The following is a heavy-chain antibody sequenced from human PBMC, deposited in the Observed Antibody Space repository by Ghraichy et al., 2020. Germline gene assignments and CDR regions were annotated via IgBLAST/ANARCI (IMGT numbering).Heavy chain of an antibody. V-gene: IGHV3-30*04. J-gene: IGHJ3*02. CDR1: GFTFSSYA. Sequence: GGSLRLSCAASGFTFSSYAMHWVRQAPGKGLEWVAVISYDGSNKYYADSVKGRFTISRDNSKNTLYLQMNSLRAEDTAVYYCARDQATIFGVVWGGSAFVIWGQGTTATVP. CDR3: ARDQATIFGVVWGGSAFVI. D-gene: IGHD3-3*01. CDR2: ISYDGSNK.